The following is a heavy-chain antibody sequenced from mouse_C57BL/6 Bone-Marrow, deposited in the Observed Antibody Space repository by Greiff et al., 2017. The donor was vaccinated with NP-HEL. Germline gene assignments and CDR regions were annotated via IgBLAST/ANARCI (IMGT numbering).Heavy chain of an antibody. Sequence: EVKVVESGGGLVKPGGSLKLSCAASGFTFSSYAMSWVRQTPEKRLEWVATISDGGSYTYYPDNVKGRFPISRDNAKNNLYLQMSRLESEDTAMYYCARGPRCTTVVDYWGQGTTLTVSS. CDR2: ISDGGSYT. CDR3: ARGPRCTTVVDY. V-gene: IGHV5-4*03. D-gene: IGHD1-1*01. J-gene: IGHJ2*01. CDR1: GFTFSSYA.